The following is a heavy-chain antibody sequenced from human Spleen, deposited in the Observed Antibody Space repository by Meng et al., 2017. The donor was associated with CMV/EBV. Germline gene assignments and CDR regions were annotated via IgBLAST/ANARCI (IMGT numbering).Heavy chain of an antibody. CDR2: ISPENGDT. CDR3: ARSYLTYFDY. J-gene: IGHJ4*02. Sequence: VHCKVSGYNFTGTSIHWVPQAAGQGLERMGCISPENGDTNYAQKFQGRVTLSCDTPISTDYMELRGLRSDDTAVYYCARSYLTYFDYWGQGSLVTVSS. CDR1: GYNFTGTS. V-gene: IGHV1-2*02.